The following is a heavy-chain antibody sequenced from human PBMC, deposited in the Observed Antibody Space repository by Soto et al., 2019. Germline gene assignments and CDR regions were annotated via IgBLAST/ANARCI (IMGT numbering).Heavy chain of an antibody. CDR2: IYWDDDK. J-gene: IGHJ4*02. V-gene: IGHV2-5*02. CDR3: AHRVLRTVFGLVTTTAIYFDF. CDR1: GFSLTTSGVG. Sequence: QITLNESGPTVVRPTETLTLTCRFSGFSLTTSGVGVGWIRQSPGKAPEWLALIYWDDDKRYSASLKSRLTITKDTSKNHVVLTVSDLDPTDTDTYYCAHRVLRTVFGLVTTTAIYFDFWGQGTPVAVSS. D-gene: IGHD3-3*01.